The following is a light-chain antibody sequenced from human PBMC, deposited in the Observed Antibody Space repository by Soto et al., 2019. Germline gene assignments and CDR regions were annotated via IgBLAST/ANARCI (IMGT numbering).Light chain of an antibody. V-gene: IGKV3-11*01. CDR2: DAS. CDR3: QQRSNWPT. J-gene: IGKJ5*01. Sequence: EIVLTQSPGTLSLSPVERATLSCRASQSVSSKLAWYQQKPGQAPRLLIYDASNRATGIPARFSGSGSGTDFTLTISSLEPEDFAVYYCQQRSNWPTFGQGIRLEIK. CDR1: QSVSSK.